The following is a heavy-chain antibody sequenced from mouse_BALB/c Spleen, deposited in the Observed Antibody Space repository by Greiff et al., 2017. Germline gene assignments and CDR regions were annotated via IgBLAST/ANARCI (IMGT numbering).Heavy chain of an antibody. V-gene: IGHV1-20*02. CDR1: GYSFTGYF. CDR2: INPYNGDT. J-gene: IGHJ3*01. D-gene: IGHD2-14*01. CDR3: ARRDYRYDGELAY. Sequence: EVHLVESGPELVKPGASVKISCKASGYSFTGYFMNWVMQSHGKSLEWIGRINPYNGDTFYNQKFKGKATLTVDKSSSTAHMELRSLASEDSAVYYCARRDYRYDGELAYWGQGTLVTVSA.